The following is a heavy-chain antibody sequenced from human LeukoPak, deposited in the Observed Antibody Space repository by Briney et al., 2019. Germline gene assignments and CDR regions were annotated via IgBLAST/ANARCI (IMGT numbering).Heavy chain of an antibody. CDR3: ARGAYNNCWYAAY. J-gene: IGHJ4*02. CDR2: IYSGGDT. CDR1: VFTVSSYY. V-gene: IGHV3-53*01. Sequence: PGGSLRLSCAAWVFTVSSYYMSWVRQAPGKGLELVSHIYSGGDTYYADSVKGRFTISRDNSKNTLFLQMNSLRAEDTAAYYCARGAYNNCWYAAYWGQGTLVTVSS. D-gene: IGHD6-13*01.